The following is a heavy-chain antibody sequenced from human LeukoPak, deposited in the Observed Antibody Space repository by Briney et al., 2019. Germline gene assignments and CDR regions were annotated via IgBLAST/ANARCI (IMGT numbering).Heavy chain of an antibody. J-gene: IGHJ4*02. CDR3: ARDDAYYDSGGYYPLLYFDY. CDR2: ISSSSSYI. CDR1: GFTFSSYS. Sequence: GGSLRLSCAASGFTFSSYSMNWVRQAPGKGLEWVSSISSSSSYIYYADSVKGRFTISRDNAKNSLYLQMNSLRAEDTAVYYCARDDAYYDSGGYYPLLYFDYWGQGTLVTVSS. D-gene: IGHD3-22*01. V-gene: IGHV3-21*01.